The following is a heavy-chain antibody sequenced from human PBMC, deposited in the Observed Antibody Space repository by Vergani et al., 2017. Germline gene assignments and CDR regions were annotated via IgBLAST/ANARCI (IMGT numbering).Heavy chain of an antibody. CDR1: GFTFSDYY. CDR2: ISSSGSTI. CDR3: ARERLDGVVPAAIQEGYYYYYYMDV. D-gene: IGHD2-2*02. J-gene: IGHJ6*03. V-gene: IGHV3-11*01. Sequence: QVQLVESGGGLVKPGGSLRLSCAASGFTFSDYYMSWIRQAPGKGLEWVSYISSSGSTIYYADSVKGRFTISRDNAKNSLYLQMNSLRAEDTAVYYCARERLDGVVPAAIQEGYYYYYYMDVWGKGTTVTVSS.